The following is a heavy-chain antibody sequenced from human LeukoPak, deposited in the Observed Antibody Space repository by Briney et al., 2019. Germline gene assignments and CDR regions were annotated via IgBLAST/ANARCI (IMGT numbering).Heavy chain of an antibody. V-gene: IGHV4-39*07. Sequence: SETLSLTCTVSGGSISSGDYYWSWIRQPPGKGLEWIGSIFHSGNTYYNPSLKSRVTISVDTSKNQFSLKLSSVTAADTAVYYCARLYGNNYVAYWGQGTLVTVSS. J-gene: IGHJ4*02. CDR3: ARLYGNNYVAY. CDR1: GGSISSGDYY. CDR2: IFHSGNT. D-gene: IGHD5-18*01.